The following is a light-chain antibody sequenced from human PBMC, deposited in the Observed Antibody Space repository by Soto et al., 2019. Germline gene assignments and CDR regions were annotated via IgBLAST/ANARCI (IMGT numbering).Light chain of an antibody. CDR2: STN. CDR3: ALYLGSGIMV. Sequence: QTVVTQEPSFSVSPGGTVTLTCGLISGSVSILSYPSWYQQTPGQTPRTLIYSTNTRSSGVPDRFSGSILGTKAALTITGAQAEDESHYYCALYLGSGIMVFGGGTKLTVL. CDR1: SGSVSILSY. V-gene: IGLV8-61*01. J-gene: IGLJ3*02.